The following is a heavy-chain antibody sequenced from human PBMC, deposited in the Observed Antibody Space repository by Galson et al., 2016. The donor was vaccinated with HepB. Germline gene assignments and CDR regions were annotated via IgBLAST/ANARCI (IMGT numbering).Heavy chain of an antibody. Sequence: SLRLSCAASGLTLSXXWMTWVRQAPGKGLEYLGHIKSKSDGGTADYATPVQGRFTIFRDDSKNKLYLQMNSLRIEDTAVYYCTPRSFWGPGTLVTVSS. J-gene: IGHJ4*02. CDR2: IKSKSDGGTA. CDR1: GLTLSXXW. V-gene: IGHV3-15*01. CDR3: TPRSF.